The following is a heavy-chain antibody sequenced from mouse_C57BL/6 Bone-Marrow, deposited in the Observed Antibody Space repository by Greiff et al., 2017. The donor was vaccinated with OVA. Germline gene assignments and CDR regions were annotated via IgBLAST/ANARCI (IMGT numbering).Heavy chain of an antibody. Sequence: VQLQQSGPGLVAPSQSLSITCTVSGFSLTSYGVSWVRQPPGKGLEWLGVIWGDGSTNYHSALLSRLSISKDNSKSQVFLKLNRLQTDDTATYYCAKGVLLRYYYAMDYWGQGTSVTVSS. V-gene: IGHV2-3*01. D-gene: IGHD1-1*01. CDR1: GFSLTSYG. CDR2: IWGDGST. J-gene: IGHJ4*01. CDR3: AKGVLLRYYYAMDY.